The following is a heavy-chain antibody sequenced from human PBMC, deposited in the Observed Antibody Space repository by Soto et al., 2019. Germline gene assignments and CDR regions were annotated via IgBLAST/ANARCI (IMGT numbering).Heavy chain of an antibody. Sequence: QVQLVESGGGVVQPGRSLRLSCVDSGFIFSSHAMHWVRQAPGKGLEWVAIISYDGSNAYYADSVKGRFTVSRDNPKNPLYLQMNSLKVEDTAMYYCARDRYGVGATSRGYWYCDLWGRGTLVSVSS. CDR3: ARDRYGVGATSRGYWYCDL. CDR1: GFIFSSHA. V-gene: IGHV3-30-3*01. CDR2: ISYDGSNA. D-gene: IGHD1-26*01. J-gene: IGHJ2*01.